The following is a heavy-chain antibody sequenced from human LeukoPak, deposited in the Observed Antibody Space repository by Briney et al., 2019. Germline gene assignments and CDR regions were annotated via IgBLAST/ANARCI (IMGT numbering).Heavy chain of an antibody. J-gene: IGHJ6*03. CDR3: ARGLRYYYYYYMDV. CDR1: GFTFDDYG. D-gene: IGHD3-9*01. Sequence: GGSLRLSCTASGFTFDDYGMNWVRQAPGKGLGWISGIHWNGDTTNYAASVEGRFTISRDNAKNSLYLQMNSLRAEDTALYYCARGLRYYYYYYMDVRGKGTTVTVSS. CDR2: IHWNGDTT. V-gene: IGHV3-20*04.